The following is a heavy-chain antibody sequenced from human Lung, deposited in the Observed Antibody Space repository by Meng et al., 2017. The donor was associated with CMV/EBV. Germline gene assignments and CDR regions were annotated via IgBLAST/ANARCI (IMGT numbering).Heavy chain of an antibody. CDR1: GFILSRHS. CDR3: SRKPRYSSGCYDY. J-gene: IGHJ4*02. V-gene: IGHV3-21*01. D-gene: IGHD6-19*01. CDR2: ISSSSSSI. Sequence: GESLKISCAASGFILSRHSMNWVRQAPGKGLEWVSSISSSSSSIYYADPVKGRFTVSRDNAKNSLYLQMDSLRVDDTAVYYCSRKPRYSSGCYDYWGQGTLVTVSS.